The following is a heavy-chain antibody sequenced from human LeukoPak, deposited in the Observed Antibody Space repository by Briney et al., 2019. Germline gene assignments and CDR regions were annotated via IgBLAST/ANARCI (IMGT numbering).Heavy chain of an antibody. CDR1: GFTFSSYA. J-gene: IGHJ3*02. V-gene: IGHV3-23*01. Sequence: PGGSLRLSCAASGFTFSSYAMSWVRQAPGKGLEWVSAIGSGGFSSYYADSVRGRFTISRGNSKNTLYLQMDSLRAEDTAVYYCARDRGGGWLHDAFDIWGQGVLVTVSS. CDR2: IGSGGFSS. CDR3: ARDRGGGWLHDAFDI. D-gene: IGHD6-19*01.